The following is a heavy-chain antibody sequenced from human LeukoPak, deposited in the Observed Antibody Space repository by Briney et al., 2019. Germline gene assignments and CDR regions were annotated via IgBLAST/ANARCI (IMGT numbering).Heavy chain of an antibody. CDR3: ARDDGYYGSGRSNWYFDL. CDR2: IYTSGST. Sequence: PSETLSLTCTVSGGSISGYYWNWIRQPAGKGLEWIGRIYTSGSTNYNPSLKSRVTMSVDTSKSQFSLKLSSVTAADTAVYYCARDDGYYGSGRSNWYFDLWGRGTLVTVSS. V-gene: IGHV4-4*07. D-gene: IGHD3-10*01. CDR1: GGSISGYY. J-gene: IGHJ2*01.